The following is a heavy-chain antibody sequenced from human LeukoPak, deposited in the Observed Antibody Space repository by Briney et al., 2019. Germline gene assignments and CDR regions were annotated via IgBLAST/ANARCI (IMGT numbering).Heavy chain of an antibody. CDR3: ASGYSSSWRDYFDY. CDR1: GFTFSSYA. D-gene: IGHD6-13*01. CDR2: ISYDGSNK. V-gene: IGHV3-30-3*01. J-gene: IGHJ4*02. Sequence: GRSLRLSCAASGFTFSSYAMHWVRQAPGKGLEWVAVISYDGSNKYYADSVKGRFTISRDNSKNTLYLQMNSLRAEDTAVYYCASGYSSSWRDYFDYWGQGTLVTVSS.